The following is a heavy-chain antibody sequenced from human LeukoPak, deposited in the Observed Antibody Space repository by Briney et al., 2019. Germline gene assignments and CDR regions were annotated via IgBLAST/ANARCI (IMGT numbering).Heavy chain of an antibody. Sequence: SETLSLTRTVSGGSISSYYWSWIRQPPGKGLEWIGYIYYSGSTNYNPSLKSRVTISVDTSKNQFSLKLSSVTAAGTAVYYCARDRLRGVYFDHWGQGTLVTVSS. J-gene: IGHJ4*02. V-gene: IGHV4-59*01. CDR2: IYYSGST. D-gene: IGHD3-10*01. CDR1: GGSISSYY. CDR3: ARDRLRGVYFDH.